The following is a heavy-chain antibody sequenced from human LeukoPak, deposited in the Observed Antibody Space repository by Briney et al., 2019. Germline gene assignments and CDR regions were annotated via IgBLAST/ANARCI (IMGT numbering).Heavy chain of an antibody. V-gene: IGHV1-2*02. Sequence: ASVKVSCKASGYTFTGYYMHWVRQAPGQGLEWMGWINPNSGGTNYAQKFQGRVTMTEDTSTDTAYMELSSLRSEDTAVYYCATARRHIVVVPAAFDYWGQGTLVTVSS. CDR1: GYTFTGYY. CDR3: ATARRHIVVVPAAFDY. CDR2: INPNSGGT. J-gene: IGHJ4*02. D-gene: IGHD2-2*01.